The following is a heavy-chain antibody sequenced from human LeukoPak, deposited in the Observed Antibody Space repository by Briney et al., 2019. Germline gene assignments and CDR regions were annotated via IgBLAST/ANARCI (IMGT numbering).Heavy chain of an antibody. CDR1: GFTFSSYA. CDR2: ISGSGGST. V-gene: IGHV3-23*01. Sequence: GGSLRLSCAASGFTFSSYAMSWVRQAPGKGLEWVSAISGSGGSTYYADSVKGRFTISRDTSRNTLYLQMNSLRAEDTALYYCAKGLGELSFIVGYWGQGTLVTVSS. D-gene: IGHD3-16*02. CDR3: AKGLGELSFIVGY. J-gene: IGHJ4*02.